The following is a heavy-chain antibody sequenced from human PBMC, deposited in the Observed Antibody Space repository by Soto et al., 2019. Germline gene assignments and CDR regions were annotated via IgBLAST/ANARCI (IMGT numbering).Heavy chain of an antibody. V-gene: IGHV3-23*01. CDR1: GFTFSSYA. Sequence: EVQLLESGGGLVQPGGPLRLSCAASGFTFSSYAMSWVRQAPGKGLEWVSAISGSGGSTYYADSVKGRFTISRDNSKNTLYLQMNSLRAEDTAVYYCVGLSSGVWFDPWGQGTLVTVSS. D-gene: IGHD2-8*01. CDR3: VGLSSGVWFDP. CDR2: ISGSGGST. J-gene: IGHJ5*02.